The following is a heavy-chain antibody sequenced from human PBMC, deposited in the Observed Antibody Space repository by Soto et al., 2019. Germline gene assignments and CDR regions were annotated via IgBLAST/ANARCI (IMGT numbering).Heavy chain of an antibody. Sequence: QVTLKESGPVLVKPTETLTLTCTVSGFSLSNARMGVSWIRQPPGKALEGLAHIFSNDEKSYSTSLKSRLTISKDTSKSQVVLTMTNMDPVDTATYYCARTKLGYCSGGSCYYYYYGMDVWGQGTTVTVSS. CDR1: GFSLSNARMG. CDR3: ARTKLGYCSGGSCYYYYYGMDV. D-gene: IGHD2-15*01. CDR2: IFSNDEK. V-gene: IGHV2-26*01. J-gene: IGHJ6*02.